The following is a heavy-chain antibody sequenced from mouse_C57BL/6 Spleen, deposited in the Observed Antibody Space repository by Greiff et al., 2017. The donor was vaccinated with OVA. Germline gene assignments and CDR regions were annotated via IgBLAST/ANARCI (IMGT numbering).Heavy chain of an antibody. CDR2: IYPGSGST. D-gene: IGHD1-1*01. Sequence: QVHVKQPGAELVKPGASVKMSCKASGYTFTSYWITWVKQRPGQGLEWIGDIYPGSGSTNYTEKFKSKATLTVDTSSSTAYMQLSSLTSEDSAVYYCARRGSYYGTRYYAMDYWGQGTSVTVSS. CDR1: GYTFTSYW. V-gene: IGHV1-55*01. CDR3: ARRGSYYGTRYYAMDY. J-gene: IGHJ4*01.